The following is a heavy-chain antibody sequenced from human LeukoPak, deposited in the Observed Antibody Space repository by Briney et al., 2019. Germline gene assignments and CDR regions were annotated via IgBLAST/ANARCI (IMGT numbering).Heavy chain of an antibody. CDR3: ARMDQLLCGGWFDP. V-gene: IGHV4-4*07. Sequence: PSETLSLTCTVSGGSISSYYWSWIRQPAGKGLEWIGRIYTSGSTNYNPSLKSRVTMSVDTSKNQFSLKLGSVTAADTAAYYCARMDQLLCGGWFDPWGQGTLVTVSS. J-gene: IGHJ5*02. CDR2: IYTSGST. D-gene: IGHD2-2*01. CDR1: GGSISSYY.